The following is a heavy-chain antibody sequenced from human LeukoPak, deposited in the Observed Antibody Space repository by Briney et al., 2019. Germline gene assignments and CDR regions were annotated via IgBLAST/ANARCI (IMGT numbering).Heavy chain of an antibody. CDR2: IGTVADT. CDR1: GFTLSSYD. V-gene: IGHV3-13*01. J-gene: IGHJ6*02. Sequence: GGSLRLSCAASGFTLSSYDMHWVRQVTGKGLEWVSAIGTVADTYYPDSVKGRFTISRENAKNSLYLQMNSLRVGDTAVYYCARAGSGNRWANYGMDAWGQGTTVIVSS. CDR3: ARAGSGNRWANYGMDA. D-gene: IGHD1-1*01.